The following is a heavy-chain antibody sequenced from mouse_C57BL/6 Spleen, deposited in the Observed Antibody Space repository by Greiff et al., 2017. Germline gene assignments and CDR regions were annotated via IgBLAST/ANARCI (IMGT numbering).Heavy chain of an antibody. CDR1: GFSLTSHG. CDR3: ARGGITTVADWYFDG. J-gene: IGHJ1*03. V-gene: IGHV2-5*01. CDR2: LWRGGST. Sequence: VQLQQSGPGLVQPSQSLSITCTVSGFSLTSHGVHWVRQSPGKGLEWLGVLWRGGSTDYNAAFMSRLSITKDNSKSQVFFKMSSLQADDTAIYYCARGGITTVADWYFDGWGTGTAVTVSS. D-gene: IGHD1-1*01.